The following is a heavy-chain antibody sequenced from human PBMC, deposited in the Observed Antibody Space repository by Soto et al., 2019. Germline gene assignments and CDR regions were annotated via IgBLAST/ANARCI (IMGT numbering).Heavy chain of an antibody. Sequence: QVQLQQWGAGLLKPSETLSLTCAVYGGSFSGYYWSWIRQPPGKGLEWIGEINHSGSTNYNPSLKSRVTTAVDTSNNQFSLKLSSVPAADTAVYYCARSWYDAFDIWGQGTMITVSS. CDR1: GGSFSGYY. J-gene: IGHJ3*02. CDR3: ARSWYDAFDI. V-gene: IGHV4-34*01. D-gene: IGHD2-15*01. CDR2: INHSGST.